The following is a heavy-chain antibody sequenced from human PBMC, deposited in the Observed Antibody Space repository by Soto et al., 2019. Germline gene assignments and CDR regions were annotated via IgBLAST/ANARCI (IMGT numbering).Heavy chain of an antibody. Sequence: SETLSLTCTVSGGSISRSGYFWSWIRQHPGKGLEWIGYIYDSGSTYYNPSLKSRVSLSVDTSKNQFSLNLTSVTAADTAMYYCARFSRSYFDYWGQGTLVTVSS. J-gene: IGHJ4*02. CDR2: IYDSGST. V-gene: IGHV4-31*03. CDR3: ARFSRSYFDY. CDR1: GGSISRSGYF.